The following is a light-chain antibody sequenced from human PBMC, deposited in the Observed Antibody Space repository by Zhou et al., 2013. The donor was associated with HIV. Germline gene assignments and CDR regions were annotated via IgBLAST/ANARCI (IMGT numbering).Light chain of an antibody. CDR1: QDISNY. V-gene: IGKV1-27*01. Sequence: DIQMTQSPSSLSASVGDRVTITCRASQDISNYLAWYQQKPGKVPKLLIHVASTLQSGVPSRFSGSRSGTDFTLTISSLQPEDVATYYCQKYDRAPLTFGGGTKVEIK. CDR2: VAS. J-gene: IGKJ4*01. CDR3: QKYDRAPLT.